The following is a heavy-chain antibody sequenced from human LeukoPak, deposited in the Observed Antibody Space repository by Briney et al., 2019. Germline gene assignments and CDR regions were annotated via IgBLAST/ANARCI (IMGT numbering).Heavy chain of an antibody. CDR2: IIPIFGTA. CDR1: GGTFSSYA. V-gene: IGHV1-69*13. Sequence: GASVKVSCKASGGTFSSYAISWVRQAPGQGLEWMGGIIPIFGTANYAQKFQGRVTITADESTSTAYMELSSLRSEDTAVYYCARDDYDQNYYYYMDVWGKGTTVTVSS. D-gene: IGHD4-17*01. J-gene: IGHJ6*03. CDR3: ARDDYDQNYYYYMDV.